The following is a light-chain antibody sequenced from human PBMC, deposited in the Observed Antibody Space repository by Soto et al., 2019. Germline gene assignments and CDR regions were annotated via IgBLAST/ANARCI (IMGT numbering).Light chain of an antibody. CDR1: SSDVGGYNY. Sequence: QSALTQPPSASGSPGQSVTISCTGTSSDVGGYNYVSWYQQHPGKAPKLMIYEVSKRPSGVPDRFSGSKSGNTASLTVSELQAEDEADYYCSSYAGSLVVFGGGTKVTVL. CDR3: SSYAGSLVV. V-gene: IGLV2-8*01. J-gene: IGLJ2*01. CDR2: EVS.